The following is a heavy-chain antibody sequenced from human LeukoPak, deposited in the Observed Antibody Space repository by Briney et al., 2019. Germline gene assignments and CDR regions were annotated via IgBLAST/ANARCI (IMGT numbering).Heavy chain of an antibody. Sequence: ASVKVSCKASGGTFSSYAISWVRLAPGQGLEWMGGIIPIFGTANYAQKFQGRVTITADESTSTAYMELSSLRSEDTAVYYCASKGDCSSTSCYTTDAFDIWGQGTMVTVSS. J-gene: IGHJ3*02. V-gene: IGHV1-69*13. CDR1: GGTFSSYA. CDR3: ASKGDCSSTSCYTTDAFDI. D-gene: IGHD2-2*02. CDR2: IIPIFGTA.